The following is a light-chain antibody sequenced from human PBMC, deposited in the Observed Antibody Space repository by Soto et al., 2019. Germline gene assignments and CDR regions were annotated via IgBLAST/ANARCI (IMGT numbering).Light chain of an antibody. CDR1: SSDVGGHNY. V-gene: IGLV2-14*01. CDR3: TSYLARGLKV. Sequence: QSALTQPASVSGSPGQSITISCTGTSSDVGGHNYVSWHQHHPGKAPKLIIFEVTHRPSGVSNRFSGSKSGNTASLTISGLQADDEADYYCTSYLARGLKVVGTGTKLTVL. J-gene: IGLJ1*01. CDR2: EVT.